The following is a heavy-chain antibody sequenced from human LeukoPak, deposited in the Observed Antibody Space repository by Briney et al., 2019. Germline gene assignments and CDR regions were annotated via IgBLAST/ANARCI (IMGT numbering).Heavy chain of an antibody. CDR1: RYSFTSQD. Sequence: ASVKVSCKTSRYSFTSQDMHWVRQAPGQSLEGMGCINPGNGNTKHSQAFQDRVTITRDTSASTAYMELSSLRSEDMAVYYCARARYETRIWPKSRYDYYHYMDVWGKGTTVTVSS. CDR2: INPGNGNT. J-gene: IGHJ6*03. CDR3: ARARYETRIWPKSRYDYYHYMDV. V-gene: IGHV1-3*03. D-gene: IGHD3-3*01.